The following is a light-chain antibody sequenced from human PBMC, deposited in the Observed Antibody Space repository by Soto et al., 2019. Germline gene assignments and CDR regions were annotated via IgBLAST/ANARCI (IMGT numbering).Light chain of an antibody. CDR3: QQRAT. J-gene: IGKJ2*01. Sequence: EIVLTQSPATLSLSPGERATLSCRASQSVSSYLAWYQQKPGQAPRLLIYDASTRATGLPARFSVTGSGTNFTLTISSLETEDFAVYYCQQRATFGQGTKLEIK. V-gene: IGKV3-11*01. CDR1: QSVSSY. CDR2: DAS.